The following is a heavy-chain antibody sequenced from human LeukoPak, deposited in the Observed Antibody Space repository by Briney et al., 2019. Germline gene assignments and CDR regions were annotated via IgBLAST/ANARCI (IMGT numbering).Heavy chain of an antibody. CDR3: ARERHYDSSGYYSHHFDY. D-gene: IGHD3-22*01. CDR1: GGTFSSYA. Sequence: ASVKVSCKASGGTFSSYAISWVRQAPGQGLEWMGGIIPIFGTANYAQKFQGRVTITADTSTSTAYMELRSLRSDDTAVYYCARERHYDSSGYYSHHFDYWGQGTLVTVSS. V-gene: IGHV1-69*06. J-gene: IGHJ4*02. CDR2: IIPIFGTA.